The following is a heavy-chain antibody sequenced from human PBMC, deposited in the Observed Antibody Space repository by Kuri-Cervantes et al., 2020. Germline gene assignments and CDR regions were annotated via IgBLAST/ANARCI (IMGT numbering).Heavy chain of an antibody. D-gene: IGHD5-24*01. CDR1: GYTFTSYG. J-gene: IGHJ4*02. V-gene: IGHV1-8*02. Sequence: ASVKVSCKASGYTFTSYGISWVRQAPGQGLEWMGWMNPNSGNTGYAQKFQGRVTMTRNTSISTAYMELSRLRSDDTAVYYCARSRDGYNRFLDYWGQGTLVTVSS. CDR3: ARSRDGYNRFLDY. CDR2: MNPNSGNT.